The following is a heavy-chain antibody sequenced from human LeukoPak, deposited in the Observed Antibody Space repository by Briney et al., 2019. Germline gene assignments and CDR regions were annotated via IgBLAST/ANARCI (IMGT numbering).Heavy chain of an antibody. D-gene: IGHD2-2*02. V-gene: IGHV1-46*03. CDR3: ARGCGDSRCYIVQH. J-gene: IGHJ1*01. CDR1: GHTFTSYP. CDR2: IDASGEST. Sequence: ASVKVSCKASGHTFTSYPIHWVRQAPGQRPEWMGIIDASGESTTYAQKFQGRVTLNRDTSTSTVYMELSSLRSEDTAVYYCARGCGDSRCYIVQHWGQGTLVTVSS.